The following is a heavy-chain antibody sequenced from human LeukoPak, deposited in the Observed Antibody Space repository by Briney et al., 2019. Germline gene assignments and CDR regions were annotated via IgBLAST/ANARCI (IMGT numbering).Heavy chain of an antibody. CDR2: INSAGNTT. Sequence: GGSLRLSCAASGLTFTRYWMHWVRQAPGRGLVWVSRINSAGNTTDYAESVKGRFSISRDNSKNTLSLQMNNLRVEDTAVYYCARGMRGSSAFDYWGQGTLVTVSS. CDR3: ARGMRGSSAFDY. J-gene: IGHJ4*02. V-gene: IGHV3-74*01. CDR1: GLTFTRYW. D-gene: IGHD3-16*01.